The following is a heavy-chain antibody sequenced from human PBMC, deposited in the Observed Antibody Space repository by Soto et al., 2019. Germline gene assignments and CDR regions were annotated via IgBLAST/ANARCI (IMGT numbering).Heavy chain of an antibody. V-gene: IGHV1-8*01. J-gene: IGHJ4*02. Sequence: GCSVEGFPKGSGNTLTSDGIPRVRQATGQGAEGIGWMNPNNGNSGYAHKFQGRGPVTSDTSINTVYIEPPSLRFEDTAVYYCGRRAETNGWNGFGADKYYFDFWGQGTLVTVSS. CDR2: MNPNNGNS. CDR3: GRRAETNGWNGFGADKYYFDF. D-gene: IGHD1-1*01. CDR1: GNTLTSDG.